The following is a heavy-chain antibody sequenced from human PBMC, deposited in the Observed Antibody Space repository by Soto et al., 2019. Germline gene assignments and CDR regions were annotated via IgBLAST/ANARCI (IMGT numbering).Heavy chain of an antibody. CDR1: GGSISSYY. V-gene: IGHV4-59*01. CDR3: ARLVVVPHCSGGSCYSYYYGMDV. J-gene: IGHJ6*02. D-gene: IGHD2-15*01. CDR2: IYYSGST. Sequence: QVQLQESGPGLVKPSETLCLTCTVSGGSISSYYWSWIRQPPGKGLEWIGYIYYSGSTNYNPSLKSRVTISVDTSKNQFSLKLSSVTAADTAVYYCARLVVVPHCSGGSCYSYYYGMDVWGQGTTVTVSS.